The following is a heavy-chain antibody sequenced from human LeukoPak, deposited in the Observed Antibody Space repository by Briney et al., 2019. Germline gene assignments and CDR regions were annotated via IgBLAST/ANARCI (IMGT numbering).Heavy chain of an antibody. D-gene: IGHD3-16*02. CDR3: AREGRYYFDY. CDR2: IYTGGTT. CDR1: GFTVSSSNY. J-gene: IGHJ4*02. V-gene: IGHV3-66*01. Sequence: GGSLRLSCAASGFTVSSSNYMNWVRQAPGKGLEWVSGIYTGGTTYYTDSVKGRFTLSRDNAKNSLYLQMNSLRAEDTAVYYCAREGRYYFDYWGQGTLVTVSS.